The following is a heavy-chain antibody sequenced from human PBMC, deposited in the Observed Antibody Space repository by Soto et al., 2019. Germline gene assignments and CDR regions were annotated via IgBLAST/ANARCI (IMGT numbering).Heavy chain of an antibody. J-gene: IGHJ4*02. Sequence: QVQLVQSGAEVKKPGSSVKVSCKASGGTFSSYAIRWVRQAPGQGLEWMGGIIPIFDTANYAQKFQGRVTITADKSTSTAYMELSSLRSEDTAVYFCARYGSGSYYPSGSDYWGQGTLVTVSS. CDR1: GGTFSSYA. CDR2: IIPIFDTA. CDR3: ARYGSGSYYPSGSDY. D-gene: IGHD3-10*01. V-gene: IGHV1-69*06.